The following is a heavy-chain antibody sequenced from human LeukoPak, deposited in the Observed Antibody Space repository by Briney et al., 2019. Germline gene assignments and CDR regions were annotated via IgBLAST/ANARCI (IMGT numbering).Heavy chain of an antibody. J-gene: IGHJ6*02. Sequence: PSETLSLTCAVYGGSFSGYYWSWIRQPPGKGLEWIGEINHSGSTNYNPSLKSRVTISVDTSKNQFSLKLSSVTAADTAVYYCARGRCSSTSCFYYYYYSMDVWGQGTTVTVSS. V-gene: IGHV4-34*01. D-gene: IGHD2-2*01. CDR2: INHSGST. CDR3: ARGRCSSTSCFYYYYYSMDV. CDR1: GGSFSGYY.